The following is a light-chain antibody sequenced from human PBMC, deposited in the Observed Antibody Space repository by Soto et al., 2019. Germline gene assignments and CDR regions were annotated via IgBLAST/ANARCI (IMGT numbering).Light chain of an antibody. Sequence: QAVVTQEPSLTVSPGGTVTLTCGSNTGTVTSGHYPYWFQQKPGQAPRTLIYDTSNKHSWTPARFSGSLLGGKAALTLSGAQPEDGAEYYCLLSYSGARIFGGGTKVTVL. V-gene: IGLV7-46*01. J-gene: IGLJ2*01. CDR3: LLSYSGARI. CDR1: TGTVTSGHY. CDR2: DTS.